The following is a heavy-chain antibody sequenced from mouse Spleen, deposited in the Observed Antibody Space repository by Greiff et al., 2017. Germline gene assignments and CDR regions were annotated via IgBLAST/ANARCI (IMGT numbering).Heavy chain of an antibody. CDR2: INYDGSST. V-gene: IGHV5-16*01. CDR3: ARDFLYFVY. J-gene: IGHJ2*01. Sequence: EVQLVESEGGLVQPGSSMKLSCTASGFTFSDYYMAWVRQVPEKGLEWVANINYDGSSTYYLDSLKSRFIISRDNAKNTLYLQMSSLKSEDTATYYCARDFLYFVYWGEDTTLSVSP. CDR1: GFTFSDYY.